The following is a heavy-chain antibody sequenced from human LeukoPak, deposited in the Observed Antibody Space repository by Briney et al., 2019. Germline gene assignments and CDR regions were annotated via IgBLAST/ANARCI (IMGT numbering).Heavy chain of an antibody. CDR2: IYPGDSDT. CDR1: GYSFTSYW. V-gene: IGHV5-51*01. D-gene: IGHD3-9*01. Sequence: PGEPLKISCQGSGYSFTSYWIGWVRQMPGKGMESMGIIYPGDSDTRYSPSFQGQVTISADKSISTAYLQWSSLKAAYTAMYYCVAIDILTGYVFDYWGQGTLVTVSS. CDR3: VAIDILTGYVFDY. J-gene: IGHJ4*02.